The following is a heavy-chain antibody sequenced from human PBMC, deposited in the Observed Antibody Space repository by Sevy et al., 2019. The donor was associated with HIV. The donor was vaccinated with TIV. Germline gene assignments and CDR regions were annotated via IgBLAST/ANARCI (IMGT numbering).Heavy chain of an antibody. Sequence: SETLSLTCTVSGGSISGHYWTWIRQPPGKGLEWIGYIYYDGSTNYNPSLKSRVTMSLGTSRNQFSLKLSSVTAADTAVYYCARGYSGYPIDYWGQGTLVTVSS. D-gene: IGHD5-12*01. V-gene: IGHV4-59*11. CDR1: GGSISGHY. J-gene: IGHJ4*02. CDR2: IYYDGST. CDR3: ARGYSGYPIDY.